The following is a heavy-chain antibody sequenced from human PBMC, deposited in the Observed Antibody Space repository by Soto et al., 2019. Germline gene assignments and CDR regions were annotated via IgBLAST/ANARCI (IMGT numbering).Heavy chain of an antibody. CDR1: GGSVTSGTYY. CDR2: IYYSGST. J-gene: IGHJ3*02. V-gene: IGHV4-61*01. Sequence: QVQLQESGPGLVKPSETLSLTCTVSGGSVTSGTYYWSWIRQPPGKGLEYIGYIYYSGSTTYNPSLHSRVTISVDTPKNQLSLKLSSATAADTALYYCASANAGAFHIWGQVTMVTVSS. CDR3: ASANAGAFHI.